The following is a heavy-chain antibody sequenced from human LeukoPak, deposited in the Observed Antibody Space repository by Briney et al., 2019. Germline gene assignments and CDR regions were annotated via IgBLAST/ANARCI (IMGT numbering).Heavy chain of an antibody. CDR3: ARVGRGDHTWGSYYFDH. V-gene: IGHV4-59*01. J-gene: IGHJ4*02. CDR2: ISYSGST. CDR1: GDSISSYH. D-gene: IGHD3-16*01. Sequence: SETLSLTCTVSGDSISSYHWTWIRQPPGKGLEWIGYISYSGSTNYNPSLKSRVTISVYTSKNQFSLKLSSVTAADTAVYFCARVGRGDHTWGSYYFDHWGQGTLVTVSS.